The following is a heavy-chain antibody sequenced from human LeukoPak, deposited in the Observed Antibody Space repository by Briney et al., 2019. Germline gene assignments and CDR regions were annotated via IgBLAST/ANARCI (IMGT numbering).Heavy chain of an antibody. CDR3: ARVTRAHYDFWSGYSHGYYYMDV. CDR2: IYYSGST. V-gene: IGHV4-59*01. J-gene: IGHJ6*03. CDR1: GGSISSYY. D-gene: IGHD3-3*01. Sequence: NPSETLSLTCTVSGGSISSYYWSWIRQPPGKGLEWIGYIYYSGSTNYNPSLKSRVTISVDTSKNQFSLNLSSVTAADTAVYYCARVTRAHYDFWSGYSHGYYYMDVRGKGTTVTVSS.